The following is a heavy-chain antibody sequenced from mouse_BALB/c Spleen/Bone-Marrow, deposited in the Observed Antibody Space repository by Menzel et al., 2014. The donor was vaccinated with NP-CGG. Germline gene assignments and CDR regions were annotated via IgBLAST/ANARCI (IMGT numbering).Heavy chain of an antibody. D-gene: IGHD1-1*01. V-gene: IGHV1-87*01. CDR3: ARGYYYGSTYGWYFDV. J-gene: IGHJ1*01. CDR1: AYTFTSYW. CDR2: IYPGDGDT. Sequence: QVQLQQPGAELARPGASVKLSCKASAYTFTSYWMQWVKQRPGQGLEWIGAIYPGDGDTRYTQKFKGKATLTADKSSSTAYMQLSSLASEDSAVYYCARGYYYGSTYGWYFDVWGAGTTVTVSS.